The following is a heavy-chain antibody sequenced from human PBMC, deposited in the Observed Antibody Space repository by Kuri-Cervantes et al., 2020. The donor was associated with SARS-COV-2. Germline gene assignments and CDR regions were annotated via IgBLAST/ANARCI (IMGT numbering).Heavy chain of an antibody. J-gene: IGHJ6*03. CDR1: GYSFTSYW. V-gene: IGHV5-51*01. D-gene: IGHD6-13*01. Sequence: GGSLRLSCKGSGYSFTSYWIGWVRQMPGKGLEWMGIIYPGDTDTRYSPSFQGQVTISADKSISTAYLQWSSLKASDTAMYYCARQGARYSSSWYEFGAYYYYMDVWGKGTMVTVSS. CDR2: IYPGDTDT. CDR3: ARQGARYSSSWYEFGAYYYYMDV.